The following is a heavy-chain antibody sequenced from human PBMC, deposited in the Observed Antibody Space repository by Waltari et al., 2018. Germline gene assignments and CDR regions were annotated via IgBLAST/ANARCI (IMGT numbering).Heavy chain of an antibody. Sequence: EVQLVESGGGLVQPGGYLRLSCEASGLNFVSDWMTWVRQAPGKGLECVANINQNGSDKKYVDSVKGRFTISRDNGKNSLFLQMNNLRGDDTAIYYCARPENMGELYYYWGLGTLVTVST. CDR1: GLNFVSDW. CDR3: ARPENMGELYYY. D-gene: IGHD3-16*01. CDR2: INQNGSDK. V-gene: IGHV3-7*03. J-gene: IGHJ4*02.